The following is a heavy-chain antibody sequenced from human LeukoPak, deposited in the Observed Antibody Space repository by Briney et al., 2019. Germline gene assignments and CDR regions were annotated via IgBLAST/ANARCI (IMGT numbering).Heavy chain of an antibody. D-gene: IGHD3-3*01. V-gene: IGHV1-8*03. Sequence: ASVKVSCKASGYTFTSYDINWERQATGQGLEWMGWMNPNSGNTGYAQKFQGRVTITRNTSISTAYMELSSLRSEDTAVYYCARGPRENYDFWSGYYRDAFDIWGQGTMVTVSS. CDR1: GYTFTSYD. CDR3: ARGPRENYDFWSGYYRDAFDI. CDR2: MNPNSGNT. J-gene: IGHJ3*02.